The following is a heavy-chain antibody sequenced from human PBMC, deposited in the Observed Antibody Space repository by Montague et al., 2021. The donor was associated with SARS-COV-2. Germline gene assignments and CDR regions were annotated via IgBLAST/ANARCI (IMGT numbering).Heavy chain of an antibody. V-gene: IGHV4-59*01. Sequence: SETLSLTCSVSGGSISGYYWSWIRQPPGKGLEWIGYIYHSGNTKYNPSLKIRVSISVGTSKNQFSLRLSSVTAADTAVYYCAREYRIELWQTNWYFGLWGRGTLVTVSS. J-gene: IGHJ2*01. D-gene: IGHD3-16*01. CDR1: GGSISGYY. CDR3: AREYRIELWQTNWYFGL. CDR2: IYHSGNT.